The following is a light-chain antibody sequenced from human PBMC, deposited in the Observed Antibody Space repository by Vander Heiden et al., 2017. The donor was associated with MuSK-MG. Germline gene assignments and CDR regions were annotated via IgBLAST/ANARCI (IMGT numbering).Light chain of an antibody. CDR3: QQYGSSPWT. J-gene: IGKJ1*01. Sequence: EIVLTQSPGTLSLSPGERATLSCRASQSLSSSYLAWYQQKIGQAPRLLIYGASSRATGIPDRFSGSGSGTDFTLTTSRLEPEDFAVYYCQQYGSSPWTFGQGTKVEIK. CDR1: QSLSSSY. CDR2: GAS. V-gene: IGKV3-20*01.